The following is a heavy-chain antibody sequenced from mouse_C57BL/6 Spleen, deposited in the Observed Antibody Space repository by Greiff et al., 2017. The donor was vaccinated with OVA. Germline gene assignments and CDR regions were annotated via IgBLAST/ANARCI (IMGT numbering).Heavy chain of an antibody. V-gene: IGHV2-5*01. CDR2: IWRGGST. Sequence: QVQLQQSGPGLVQPSQSLSITCTVSGFSLTSYGVHWVRQSPGKGLEWLGVIWRGGSTDYNAAFMSRLSITKDNSKSQVFFKMNSLQADDTAIYYCAKILGGDGSFYAMDYWGQGTSVTVSS. CDR1: GFSLTSYG. D-gene: IGHD2-3*01. J-gene: IGHJ4*01. CDR3: AKILGGDGSFYAMDY.